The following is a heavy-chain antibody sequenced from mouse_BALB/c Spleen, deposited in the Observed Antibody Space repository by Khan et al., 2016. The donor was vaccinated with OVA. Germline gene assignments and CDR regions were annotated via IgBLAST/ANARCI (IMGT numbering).Heavy chain of an antibody. CDR3: SSPYYRYDAAY. Sequence: QIQLVQSGPELKKPGETVKISCKASGYTFTNYGMNWVKQAPGKGLKWMGWIKTYTGEPTYADDFKGRFAFSLETSDSTAYLQINNLNNEDMATYFSSSPYYRYDAAYWGQGTLVTVSA. V-gene: IGHV9-1*02. CDR1: GYTFTNYG. CDR2: IKTYTGEP. J-gene: IGHJ3*01. D-gene: IGHD2-14*01.